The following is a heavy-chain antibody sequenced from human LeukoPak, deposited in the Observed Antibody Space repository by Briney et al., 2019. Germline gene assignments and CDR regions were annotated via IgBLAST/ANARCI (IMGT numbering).Heavy chain of an antibody. V-gene: IGHV3-48*01. CDR2: ISSSSSTM. J-gene: IGHJ6*03. CDR3: AKDNPPAPFAVRGVYGIMDV. Sequence: GGSLRLSCAASGFTFSSYSMNWVRQAPGKGLEWVSYISSSSSTMYYADSVKGRFSISRDNAKKSLYLQMNSLRAEDTAVYYCAKDNPPAPFAVRGVYGIMDVWGKGTTVTISS. CDR1: GFTFSSYS. D-gene: IGHD3-10*01.